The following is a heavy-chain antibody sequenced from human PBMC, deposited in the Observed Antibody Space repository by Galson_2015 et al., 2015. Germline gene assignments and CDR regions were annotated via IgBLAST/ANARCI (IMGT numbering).Heavy chain of an antibody. CDR1: GFTVSSNY. CDR2: IYSGGST. D-gene: IGHD2-2*01. V-gene: IGHV3-53*01. J-gene: IGHJ3*02. CDR3: AIYCSSTSCHPGAFDI. Sequence: SLRLSCAASGFTVSSNYMSWVRQAPGKGLEWVSVIYSGGSTYYADSVKGRFTISRDNSKNTLYLQMNSLRAEDTAVYYCAIYCSSTSCHPGAFDIWGQGTMVTVSS.